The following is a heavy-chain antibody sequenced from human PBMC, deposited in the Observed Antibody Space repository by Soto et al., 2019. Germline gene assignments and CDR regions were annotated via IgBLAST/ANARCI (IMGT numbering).Heavy chain of an antibody. V-gene: IGHV4-30-4*01. Sequence: SETLSLTCTVSGGSISSGDYYWSWIRQPPGKGLEWIGYIYYSGSTYYNPSLKSRVTISVDTSKNQFSLKLSSVTAADTAVYYCARVAETGTTFAFDIWGQGTMVTVSS. D-gene: IGHD1-7*01. CDR2: IYYSGST. CDR3: ARVAETGTTFAFDI. CDR1: GGSISSGDYY. J-gene: IGHJ3*02.